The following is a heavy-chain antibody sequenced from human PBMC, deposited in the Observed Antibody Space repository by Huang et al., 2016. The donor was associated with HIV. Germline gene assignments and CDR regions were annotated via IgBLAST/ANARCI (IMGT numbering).Heavy chain of an antibody. D-gene: IGHD1-1*01. CDR1: GYSFTSYW. V-gene: IGHV5-51*01. CDR3: ARLSTTWYFDY. Sequence: EVQLVQSGAEVKKPGESLKISCKGCGYSFTSYWIGWVRQRPGKGLEWMVIIYREYSDTRYSPSFTGQVTIAADKSISTAYLQWSSLKASDTAMYYCARLSTTWYFDYWGQGTLVNVSS. J-gene: IGHJ4*02. CDR2: IYREYSDT.